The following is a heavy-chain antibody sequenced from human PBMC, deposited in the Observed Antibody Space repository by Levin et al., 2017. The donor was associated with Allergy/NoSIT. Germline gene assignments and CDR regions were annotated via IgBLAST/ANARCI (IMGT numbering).Heavy chain of an antibody. D-gene: IGHD1-14*01. Sequence: GESLKISCAASGFTFSSYAMHWVRQAPGKGLEWVAVISYDGSNKYYADSVKGRFTISRDNSKNTLYLQMNSLRAEDTAVYYCARDGIHQYYYYYYMDVWGKGTTVTVSS. CDR2: ISYDGSNK. V-gene: IGHV3-30-3*01. CDR3: ARDGIHQYYYYYYMDV. CDR1: GFTFSSYA. J-gene: IGHJ6*03.